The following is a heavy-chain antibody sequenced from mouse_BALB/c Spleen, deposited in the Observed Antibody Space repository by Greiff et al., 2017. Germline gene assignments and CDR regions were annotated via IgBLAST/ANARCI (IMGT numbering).Heavy chain of an antibody. CDR3: SSHYYGSSYAMDY. Sequence: VQLKESGGDLVKPGGSLKLSCAASGFTFSSYGMSWVRQTPDQRLEWVATISSGGSYTYYADSVKGRFTISRDNATNTLYLQMSSLKSEDTAMYDCSSHYYGSSYAMDYWGQGTSVTVSS. V-gene: IGHV5-6*01. CDR1: GFTFSSYG. D-gene: IGHD1-1*01. CDR2: ISSGGSYT. J-gene: IGHJ4*01.